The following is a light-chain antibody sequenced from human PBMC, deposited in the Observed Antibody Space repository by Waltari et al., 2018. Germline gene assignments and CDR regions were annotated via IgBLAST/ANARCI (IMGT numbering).Light chain of an antibody. CDR1: QNILYSSNNKNY. CDR2: SAS. J-gene: IGKJ5*01. CDR3: QQYYSAPIT. V-gene: IGKV4-1*01. Sequence: DIVLTQSPDSLAVSLGERATINCKSSQNILYSSNNKNYLAWFQQQPGQPPKLLIYSASTRESGVPERFSGSGSGTDFTLTINSLQAEDVAVYYCQQYYSAPITFGQGTRLEIK.